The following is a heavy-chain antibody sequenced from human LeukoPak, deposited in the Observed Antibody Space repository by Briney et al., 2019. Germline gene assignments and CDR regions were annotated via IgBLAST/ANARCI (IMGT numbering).Heavy chain of an antibody. CDR1: GYTFTDYY. D-gene: IGHD1-26*01. CDR2: VDPEDGET. Sequence: GASVKVSCKASGYTFTDYYMHWVQQAPGKGLEWMGRVDPEDGETIYAEKFQGRVTKTADTSTDTAYMELSSLRSEDTAVYYCATGGVGATDNWFDPWGQGTLVTVSS. J-gene: IGHJ5*02. CDR3: ATGGVGATDNWFDP. V-gene: IGHV1-69-2*01.